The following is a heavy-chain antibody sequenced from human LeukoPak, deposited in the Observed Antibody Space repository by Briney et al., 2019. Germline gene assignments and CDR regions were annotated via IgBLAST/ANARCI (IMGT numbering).Heavy chain of an antibody. CDR1: GYSFTSYY. D-gene: IGHD2-2*01. V-gene: IGHV1-46*01. CDR3: ARLALGCSSPSCHDY. J-gene: IGHJ4*02. CDR2: INPSGDTT. Sequence: ASVKVSCKASGYSFTSYYMHWVRQAPGQGLEWMGLINPSGDTTSYAQKLQGRVTMTSDTSTSTVYMDLSSLRSEDTAMYYCARLALGCSSPSCHDYWGQGTLVTVSS.